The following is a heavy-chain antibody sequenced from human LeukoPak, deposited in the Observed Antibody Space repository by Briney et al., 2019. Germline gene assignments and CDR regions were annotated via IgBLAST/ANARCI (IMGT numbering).Heavy chain of an antibody. CDR3: ARSSGGMYNYYYMDV. V-gene: IGHV4-61*01. Sequence: PSETLSLTCSVSGASLSSGTYYWNWIRQPPGKGLEWIAYQYYSGSPIYNPSLRSRVTISVDTSRDQISLKVTSVTAADTAIYYCARSSGGMYNYYYMDVWGKGTTVTVSS. CDR1: GASLSSGTYY. D-gene: IGHD1-26*01. J-gene: IGHJ6*03. CDR2: QYYSGSP.